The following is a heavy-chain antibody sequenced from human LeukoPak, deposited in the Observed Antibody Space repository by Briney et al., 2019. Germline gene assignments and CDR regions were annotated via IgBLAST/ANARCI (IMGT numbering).Heavy chain of an antibody. J-gene: IGHJ4*02. CDR3: ARVVVVAAREYFDY. V-gene: IGHV1-2*02. D-gene: IGHD2-15*01. CDR2: INPNSGGT. Sequence: APVKVSCKASGYTFTGYYMHWVRQAPGQGLEWMGWINPNSGGTNYAQKFQGRVTMTRDTSISTAYMELSRLRSDDTAVYYCARVVVVAAREYFDYWGQGTLVTVSS. CDR1: GYTFTGYY.